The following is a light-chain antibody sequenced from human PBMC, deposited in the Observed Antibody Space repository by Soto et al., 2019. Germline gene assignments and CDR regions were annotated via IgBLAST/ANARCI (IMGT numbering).Light chain of an antibody. V-gene: IGKV3-15*01. CDR3: QQHDGWPRT. CDR2: NAS. Sequence: EIVMTQSPATLSVSPGEGATLSCRASQSISSNLAWYQQKPGQAPRLLIYNASTRATGISATFSGSGSGTEFTLTISSLHSEDLALYYCQQHDGWPRTFGQGTKVEI. J-gene: IGKJ1*01. CDR1: QSISSN.